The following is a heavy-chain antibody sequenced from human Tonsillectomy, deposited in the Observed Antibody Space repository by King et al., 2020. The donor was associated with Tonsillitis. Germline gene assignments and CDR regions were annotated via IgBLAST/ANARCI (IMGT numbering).Heavy chain of an antibody. CDR2: ISYDGSNK. Sequence: VQLVESGGGVVQPGRSLRISCAASGFTFSSYGMHWVRQAPGKGLEWVAVISYDGSNKYYADSVKGRFTISRDNSKNTLYLQMNSLGAEDTAVYYCASPPVGSSSWYYFDYWGQGTLVTVSS. J-gene: IGHJ4*02. V-gene: IGHV3-33*05. D-gene: IGHD6-13*01. CDR3: ASPPVGSSSWYYFDY. CDR1: GFTFSSYG.